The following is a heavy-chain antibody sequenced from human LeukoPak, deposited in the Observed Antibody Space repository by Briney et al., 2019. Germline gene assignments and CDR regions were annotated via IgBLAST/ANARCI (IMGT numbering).Heavy chain of an antibody. D-gene: IGHD1-1*01. CDR3: ASSRDNWRVFDY. V-gene: IGHV1-69*01. J-gene: IGHJ4*02. CDR1: GGTFSSYA. CDR2: IIPIFGTA. Sequence: SVKVSCKASGGTFSSYAISWVRQAPGQGLEWMGGIIPIFGTANYAQKFQGRVTITADESTSTAYMELSSLRSEDTAVYCCASSRDNWRVFDYWGQGTLVTVSS.